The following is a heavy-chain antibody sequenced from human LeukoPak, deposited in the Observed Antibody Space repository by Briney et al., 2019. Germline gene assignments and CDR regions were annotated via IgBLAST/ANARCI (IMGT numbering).Heavy chain of an antibody. J-gene: IGHJ5*02. CDR3: ARDRGIAARRENWFDP. V-gene: IGHV1-2*02. CDR1: GYTFTGYY. CDR2: INPNRGGT. D-gene: IGHD6-13*01. Sequence: ASVKVSCKASGYTFTGYYMHWVRQAPGQGLEWMGWINPNRGGTNYAQKFQGRVTMTRDTSISTAYMELSRLRSDDTAVYYCARDRGIAARRENWFDPWGQGTLVTVSS.